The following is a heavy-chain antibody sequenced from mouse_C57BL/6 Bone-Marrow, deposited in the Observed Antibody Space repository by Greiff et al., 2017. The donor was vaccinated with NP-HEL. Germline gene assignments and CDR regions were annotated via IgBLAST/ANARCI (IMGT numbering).Heavy chain of an antibody. Sequence: QVQLQQSGAELVKPGASVKISCKASGYEFSNYWMNWVKQRPGKGLEWIRQVYPGDGDTNYNGKFKDQATLTADKSSSTAYMQLSRLTSEDSAVYFCARGAYGGQGTLVTVSA. CDR1: GYEFSNYW. V-gene: IGHV1-80*01. CDR2: VYPGDGDT. CDR3: ARGAY. J-gene: IGHJ3*01.